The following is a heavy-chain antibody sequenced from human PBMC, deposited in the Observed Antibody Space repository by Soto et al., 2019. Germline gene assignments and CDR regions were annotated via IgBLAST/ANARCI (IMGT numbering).Heavy chain of an antibody. CDR2: ISPYNDDT. V-gene: IGHV1-18*01. CDR1: GYSFSSYG. D-gene: IGHD3-22*01. CDR3: ARGGYYDSSGARNYHYYGMDV. J-gene: IGHJ6*02. Sequence: QAQLVQSGAEVKKPGASVKVSCKASGYSFSSYGITWVRQAPGQGLEWLGWISPYNDDTKYAQRLQGRVTMTTDTSTRAAYMNIRGLRSDDTAIYYCARGGYYDSSGARNYHYYGMDVWVQGTTVTVSS.